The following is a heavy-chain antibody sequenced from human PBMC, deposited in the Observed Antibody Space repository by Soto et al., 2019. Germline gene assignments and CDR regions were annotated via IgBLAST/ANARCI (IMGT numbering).Heavy chain of an antibody. CDR3: KRDLESSDP. D-gene: IGHD6-25*01. V-gene: IGHV3-15*01. J-gene: IGHJ5*02. CDR2: IRSNTDGGTT. CDR1: GFTFSNAW. Sequence: PGGSLRRSWAASGFTFSNAWMSWVRQAPGKGLEWVGRIRSNTDGGTTDYAAPVKGRFTSSRDDSKDPLYLQMNSLKTEATAVYYRKRDLESSDPWGQGTLVTVSS.